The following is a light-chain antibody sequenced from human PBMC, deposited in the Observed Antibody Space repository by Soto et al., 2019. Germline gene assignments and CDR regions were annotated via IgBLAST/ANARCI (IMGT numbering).Light chain of an antibody. V-gene: IGLV2-14*02. Sequence: QSALTQPASVSGSPGQSITISCTGTSSDVGSYTLVSWYQQNPGKAPKLMIYEVTHRPSGVSNRFSGSKSGNTASLTISGLQAEDEADYSCSSYTSSSTWVFGGGTKLTVL. CDR1: SSDVGSYTL. CDR2: EVT. J-gene: IGLJ3*02. CDR3: SSYTSSSTWV.